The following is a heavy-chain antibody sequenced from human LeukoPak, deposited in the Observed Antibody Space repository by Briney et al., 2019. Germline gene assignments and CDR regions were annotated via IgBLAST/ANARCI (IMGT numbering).Heavy chain of an antibody. CDR3: ARDSGYFNFDY. CDR2: INEDGSEN. Sequence: PGGSLRLSCVASGFTFSSSWMTWVRQAPGKGLEWVANINEDGSENNHVDSEKGRFTISRDNAKKSLYLQMNSLRAEDTAVYYCARDSGYFNFDYWGQGTLVTVSS. V-gene: IGHV3-7*01. J-gene: IGHJ4*02. CDR1: GFTFSSSW. D-gene: IGHD3-22*01.